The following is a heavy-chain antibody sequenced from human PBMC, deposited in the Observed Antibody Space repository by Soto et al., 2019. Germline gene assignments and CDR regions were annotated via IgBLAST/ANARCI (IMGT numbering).Heavy chain of an antibody. CDR1: GGAIGSGDYY. D-gene: IGHD1-20*01. J-gene: IGHJ4*02. CDR2: IYYSGST. V-gene: IGHV4-30-4*01. Sequence: PSETLSLTCTVSGGAIGSGDYYCVWIRQPPWNGLEWIGYIYYSGSTYYNPSLKSRVTISVDTSKNQFSLKLSSVTAADTAVYYCARSKPPYNWNYWGQGTLVTVSS. CDR3: ARSKPPYNWNY.